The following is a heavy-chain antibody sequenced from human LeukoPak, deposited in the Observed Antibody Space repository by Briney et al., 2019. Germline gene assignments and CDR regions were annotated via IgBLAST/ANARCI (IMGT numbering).Heavy chain of an antibody. CDR2: IYPADSDT. Sequence: GESLQISCQVSGYIFTHYWIGWVRQMPGKGLESMGIIYPADSDTTYSPSFQGLVTISADKSISTVYLQWSSLKASDTAMYYCARQSRDGSKTRGYYFDYWGQGTLVTVSS. D-gene: IGHD3-10*01. V-gene: IGHV5-51*01. J-gene: IGHJ4*02. CDR1: GYIFTHYW. CDR3: ARQSRDGSKTRGYYFDY.